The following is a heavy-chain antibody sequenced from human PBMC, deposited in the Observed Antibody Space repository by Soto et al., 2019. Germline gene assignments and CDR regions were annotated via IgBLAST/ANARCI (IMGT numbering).Heavy chain of an antibody. Sequence: QVQLVQSGAEVKKPGSSVKVSCRASGGTFSSYTISWVRQAPGQGLEWMGRIIPILGIANYAQKFQGRVTITDGKITSTDNIELSSMRSDDTAMYYRARKGSTSSGSHRSHFYLRSRGTLVTVPS. CDR1: GGTFSSYT. V-gene: IGHV1-69*02. CDR2: IIPILGIA. D-gene: IGHD3-10*01. J-gene: IGHJ2*01. CDR3: ARKGSTSSGSHRSHFYL.